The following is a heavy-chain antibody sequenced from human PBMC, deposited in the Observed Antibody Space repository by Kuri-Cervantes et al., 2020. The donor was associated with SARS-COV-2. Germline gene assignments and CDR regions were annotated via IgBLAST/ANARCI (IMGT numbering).Heavy chain of an antibody. CDR1: GYTFTSYG. CDR2: INAVNGNT. V-gene: IGHV1-3*01. CDR3: ARDRGSQWLAFYDAFDI. Sequence: ASVKVSCKASGYTFTSYGISWVRQAPGQRLEWMGWINAVNGNTKYSQKFQGRVTITRDTSASTAYMELSSLRSEDTALYYCARDRGSQWLAFYDAFDIWGQGTMVTVSS. J-gene: IGHJ3*02. D-gene: IGHD6-19*01.